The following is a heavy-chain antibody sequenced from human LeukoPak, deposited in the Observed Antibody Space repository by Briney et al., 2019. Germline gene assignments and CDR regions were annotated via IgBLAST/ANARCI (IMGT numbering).Heavy chain of an antibody. CDR2: IIPIFGTA. D-gene: IGHD1-1*01. CDR1: GGAFSSYA. V-gene: IGHV1-69*01. Sequence: ASVKVSCKASGGAFSSYAISWVRQAPGQGLEWMGGIIPIFGTANYAQKFQGRVTITADESTSTAYMELSSLRSEDTAVYYCARERNDAVDYWGQGTLVTVSS. J-gene: IGHJ4*02. CDR3: ARERNDAVDY.